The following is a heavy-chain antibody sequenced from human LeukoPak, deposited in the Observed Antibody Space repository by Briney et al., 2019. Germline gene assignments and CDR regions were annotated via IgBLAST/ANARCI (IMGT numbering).Heavy chain of an antibody. Sequence: SETLSLTCTVSGGSISSSSYYWGWIRQPPGKGLEWIGSIYYSGSTYYNPSLKSRVTISVDTSKNQFSLKLSSVTAADTAVYYCARNEQYYDSSGYLYYFDYWGQGTLVTVSS. J-gene: IGHJ4*02. CDR2: IYYSGST. CDR1: GGSISSSSYY. D-gene: IGHD3-22*01. CDR3: ARNEQYYDSSGYLYYFDY. V-gene: IGHV4-39*01.